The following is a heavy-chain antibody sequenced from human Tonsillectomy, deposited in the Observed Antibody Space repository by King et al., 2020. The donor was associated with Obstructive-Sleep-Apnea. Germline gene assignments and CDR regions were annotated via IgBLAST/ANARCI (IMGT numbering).Heavy chain of an antibody. V-gene: IGHV3-7*01. CDR2: INQDGSQK. CDR1: GFSFSSEW. CDR3: AVVAL. J-gene: IGHJ4*02. D-gene: IGHD2-15*01. Sequence: VQLVESGGGLVQPGGSLRLSCAASGFSFSSEWMSWVRQAPGKGLEWVANINQDGSQKDYVDSVKGRCTISRDNAKNSLYLEMSGLRAEDTATYYCAVVALWGQGTLVTVSS.